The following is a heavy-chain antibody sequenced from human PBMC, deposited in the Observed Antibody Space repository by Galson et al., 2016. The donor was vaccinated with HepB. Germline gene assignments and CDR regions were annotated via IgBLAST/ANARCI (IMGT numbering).Heavy chain of an antibody. Sequence: SLRLSCAVSGFSFSDYAMSWVRQAPGKGLEWVAAIRSGGATTYYADSVRGRFTVSRDNSKNTLYLQMNSLRAEDTAIYYCAKDAPSGGGNLGYWGQGTLVTVSS. CDR3: AKDAPSGGGNLGY. V-gene: IGHV3-23*01. D-gene: IGHD4-23*01. CDR1: GFSFSDYA. CDR2: IRSGGATT. J-gene: IGHJ4*02.